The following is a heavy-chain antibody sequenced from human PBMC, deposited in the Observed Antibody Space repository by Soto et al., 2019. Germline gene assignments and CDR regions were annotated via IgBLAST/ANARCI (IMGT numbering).Heavy chain of an antibody. V-gene: IGHV5-10-1*01. CDR3: ARHGFEELGFDP. D-gene: IGHD1-7*01. Sequence: VQLAQSGAEVKKPGESLRISCKGSGYTFTKYWISWVRQMPGKGLEWMGRIDPGDSYTNYSTSFQGHVTISADKSIDTTYLQWSSLKASDTAIYYCARHGFEELGFDPWGLGTLVTVSS. CDR1: GYTFTKYW. CDR2: IDPGDSYT. J-gene: IGHJ5*02.